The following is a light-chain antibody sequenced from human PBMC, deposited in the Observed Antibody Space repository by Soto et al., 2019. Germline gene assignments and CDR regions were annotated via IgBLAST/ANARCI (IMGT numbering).Light chain of an antibody. J-gene: IGLJ1*01. Sequence: QSVLTQPASVSGSPGQSITIPCTGTNSDVGAYNYVSWYQHHPGKAPKLMIYEVFTRSSGVSSRFSGSKSGSTASLTISELQAEDEADYYCTSYTTTNTLYVFGTGTKV. CDR3: TSYTTTNTLYV. CDR2: EVF. V-gene: IGLV2-14*01. CDR1: NSDVGAYNY.